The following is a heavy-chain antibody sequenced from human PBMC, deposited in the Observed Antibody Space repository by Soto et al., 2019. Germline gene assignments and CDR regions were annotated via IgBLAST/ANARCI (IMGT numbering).Heavy chain of an antibody. CDR1: GYSFTSDC. V-gene: IGHV5-10-1*01. CDR3: ARNSIAAAGVSKHQGYGMDV. J-gene: IGHJ6*01. D-gene: IGHD6-13*01. CDR2: IDPSDSYT. Sequence: EPLKISCNGSGYSFTSDCIGSVRQMPGKGPAWMGRIDPSDSYTNYSPSFQGHVNISADKSISTAYLQWSSLKASDTAMYYCARNSIAAAGVSKHQGYGMDVWGQGTTVTVSS.